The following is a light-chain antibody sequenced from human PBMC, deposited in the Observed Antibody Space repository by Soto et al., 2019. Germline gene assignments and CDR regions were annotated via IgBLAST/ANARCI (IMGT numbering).Light chain of an antibody. CDR2: DDN. CDR1: SSNIGGNS. V-gene: IGLV1-51*01. Sequence: QSVLTQPPAVSAAPGQKVTISCSGSSSNIGGNSVSWYQQLPGTAPKLLIYDDNKRPSGIPDRFSGSKSGTSATLDITGFQTGDEADYYCGSWDSSMSAYVFGNGTKVTVL. CDR3: GSWDSSMSAYV. J-gene: IGLJ1*01.